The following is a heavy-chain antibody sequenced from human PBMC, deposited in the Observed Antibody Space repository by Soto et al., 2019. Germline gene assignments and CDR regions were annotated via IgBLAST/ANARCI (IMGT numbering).Heavy chain of an antibody. CDR3: AMMDNYGAPTPQDV. CDR2: ISPYSGNT. D-gene: IGHD4-17*01. CDR1: GYIFVNYG. J-gene: IGHJ6*02. Sequence: QVQLVQSGDEVRKPGSSVKVSCKASGYIFVNYGIAWVRQAPGQGLEWMGWISPYSGNTHYASKVQGRLNMTRDTYTSTAYMDLGSLTSDDTAVYYCAMMDNYGAPTPQDVWGQGTTVTVSS. V-gene: IGHV1-18*01.